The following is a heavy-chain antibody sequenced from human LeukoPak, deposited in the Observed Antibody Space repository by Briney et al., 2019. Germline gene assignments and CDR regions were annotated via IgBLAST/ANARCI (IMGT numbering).Heavy chain of an antibody. D-gene: IGHD2-2*01. CDR1: GFTFNGHY. V-gene: IGHV1-2*03. CDR2: INPNSAGT. CDR3: ALSSKDSVPVPTAQEGFDS. Sequence: LGASVKVSCKASGFTFNGHYLHWVRQAPGQGLEWVGWINPNSAGTNYAHRFRGRVTMTWDTSINTGYMEVSGLTSDDTAVYYCALSSKDSVPVPTAQEGFDSWGQGTLVTVSS. J-gene: IGHJ4*02.